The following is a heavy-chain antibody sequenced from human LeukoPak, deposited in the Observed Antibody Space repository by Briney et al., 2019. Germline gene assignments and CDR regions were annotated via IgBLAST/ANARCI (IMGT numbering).Heavy chain of an antibody. CDR1: GFTVSSNY. V-gene: IGHV3-23*01. CDR2: ISGSGGST. CDR3: AKAGPAYYYDSSGYFDY. D-gene: IGHD3-22*01. Sequence: GGSLRLSCAASGFTVSSNYMSWVRQAPGKGLEWVSAISGSGGSTYYADSVKGRFTISRDNSKNTLYLQMNSLRAEDTAVYYCAKAGPAYYYDSSGYFDYWGQGTLVTVSS. J-gene: IGHJ4*02.